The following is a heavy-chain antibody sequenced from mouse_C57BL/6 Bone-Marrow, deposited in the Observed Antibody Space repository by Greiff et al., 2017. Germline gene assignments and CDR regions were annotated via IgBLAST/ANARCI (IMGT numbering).Heavy chain of an antibody. CDR3: ARASLIYYYGSSPDY. CDR1: GYAFSSSW. CDR2: IYPGDGDT. J-gene: IGHJ2*01. V-gene: IGHV1-82*01. Sequence: VQLQESGPELVKPGASVKLSCKASGYAFSSSWMNWVKQRPGKGLEWIGRIYPGDGDTNYNGKFKGKATLTADKSSSTAYMQLSSLTSEDSAVYSCARASLIYYYGSSPDYWGQGTTLTVSS. D-gene: IGHD1-1*01.